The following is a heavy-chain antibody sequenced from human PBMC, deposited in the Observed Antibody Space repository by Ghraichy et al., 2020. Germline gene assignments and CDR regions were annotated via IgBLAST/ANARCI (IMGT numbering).Heavy chain of an antibody. CDR1: GFTFSDYY. CDR3: ARDRIYGDYIDY. D-gene: IGHD4-17*01. J-gene: IGHJ4*02. CDR2: ISSSGSTI. Sequence: LSLTCAASGFTFSDYYMSWIRQAPGKGLEWVSYISSSGSTIYYADSVKGRFTISRDNAKNSLYLQMNSLRAEDTAVYYCARDRIYGDYIDYWGQGTLVTVSS. V-gene: IGHV3-11*01.